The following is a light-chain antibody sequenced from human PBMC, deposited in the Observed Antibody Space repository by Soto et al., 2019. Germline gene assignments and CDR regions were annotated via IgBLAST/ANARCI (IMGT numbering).Light chain of an antibody. CDR2: AAS. V-gene: IGKV1-39*01. CDR1: QSIVTY. Sequence: DVRMTQSPSTLSASVGDRVTITCRASQSIVTYLNWYLQKPGKAPKLLIYAASNLESGVPSRLSSSASGTDFTXPIRSLQPEDFAXYFCQQSYSTPPWTFGQ. CDR3: QQSYSTPPWT. J-gene: IGKJ1*01.